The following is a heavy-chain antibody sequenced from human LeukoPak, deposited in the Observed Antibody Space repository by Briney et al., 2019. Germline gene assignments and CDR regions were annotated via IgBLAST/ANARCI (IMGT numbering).Heavy chain of an antibody. CDR2: IYSGGST. D-gene: IGHD3-22*01. CDR1: GFTVSSNY. V-gene: IGHV3-53*01. J-gene: IGHJ5*02. CDR3: ARNYYDSGGFLP. Sequence: GGSLRLSCAASGFTVSSNYMSWVRQAPGKGLEWASVIYSGGSTYYADSVKGRFTISRDNSKNTLYLQMNSLRAEDTAVYYCARNYYDSGGFLPWGQGTLVTVSS.